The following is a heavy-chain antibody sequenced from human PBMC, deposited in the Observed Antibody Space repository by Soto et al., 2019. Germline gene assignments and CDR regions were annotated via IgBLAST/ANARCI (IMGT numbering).Heavy chain of an antibody. CDR2: IWYDGSNK. J-gene: IGHJ3*02. Sequence: GGSLRLSCAASGFTFSSYGMHWVRQAPGKGLEWVAVIWYDGSNKYYADSVKGRFTISRDNSKNTLYLQMNSLRAEDTAVYYCARAYYGKEFQEAFDIWGQGTMVTVSS. CDR1: GFTFSSYG. D-gene: IGHD1-26*01. V-gene: IGHV3-33*01. CDR3: ARAYYGKEFQEAFDI.